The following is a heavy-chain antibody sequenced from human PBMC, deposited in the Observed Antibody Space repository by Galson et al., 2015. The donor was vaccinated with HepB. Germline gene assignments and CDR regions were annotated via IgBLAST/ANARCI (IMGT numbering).Heavy chain of an antibody. J-gene: IGHJ4*02. D-gene: IGHD6-19*01. V-gene: IGHV3-30*03. Sequence: SLRLSCAASGFTFSSYGMHWVRQAPGKGLEWVAVISYDGSNKYYADSVKGRFTISRDNSKNTLYLQMNSLKTEDTAVYYCTTEIREQWLVLGDYWGQGTLVTVSS. CDR1: GFTFSSYG. CDR3: TTEIREQWLVLGDY. CDR2: ISYDGSNK.